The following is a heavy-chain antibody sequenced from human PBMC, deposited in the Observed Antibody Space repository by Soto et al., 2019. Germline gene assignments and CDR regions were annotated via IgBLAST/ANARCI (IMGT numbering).Heavy chain of an antibody. Sequence: EVHLVESGGGLVQPGGSLRLSCAASGIIFRDYWMTWIRQAPGKGLEWVANIKHDGSKRDYADSVKGRFTISRDNVKNSLFLQMNNLRVEDSATYYCASRPPNDCYYGVLDYWGQGTLVTVSS. J-gene: IGHJ4*02. CDR1: GIIFRDYW. D-gene: IGHD2-21*01. CDR2: IKHDGSKR. V-gene: IGHV3-7*03. CDR3: ASRPPNDCYYGVLDY.